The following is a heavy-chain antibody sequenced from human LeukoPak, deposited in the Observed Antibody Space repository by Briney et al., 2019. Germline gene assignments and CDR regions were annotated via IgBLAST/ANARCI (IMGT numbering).Heavy chain of an antibody. J-gene: IGHJ4*02. Sequence: KAGGSLRLSCAASGFTFSSYAMSWVRQAPGKGLEWVSSISSSSSYIYYADSVKGRFTISRDNAKNSLYLQMNSLRAEDTAVYYCARSICGGDCYYTIDYWGQGTLVTVSS. CDR3: ARSICGGDCYYTIDY. D-gene: IGHD2-21*02. CDR2: ISSSSSYI. V-gene: IGHV3-21*01. CDR1: GFTFSSYA.